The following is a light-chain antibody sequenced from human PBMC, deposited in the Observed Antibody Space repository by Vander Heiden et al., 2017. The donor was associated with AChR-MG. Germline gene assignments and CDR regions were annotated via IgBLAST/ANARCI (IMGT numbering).Light chain of an antibody. CDR3: SSYTSSSTLV. V-gene: IGLV2-14*01. CDR1: SSDVGGYNY. CDR2: DVS. J-gene: IGLJ1*01. Sequence: ALSHPASLSGSPGHSITIPCTGTSSDVGGYNYVSWYQQHPGKAPKLMIYDVSKRPSGVSNRFSGSKSGNTASLTISGLQAEDEADYYCSSYTSSSTLVFGTGTKVTVL.